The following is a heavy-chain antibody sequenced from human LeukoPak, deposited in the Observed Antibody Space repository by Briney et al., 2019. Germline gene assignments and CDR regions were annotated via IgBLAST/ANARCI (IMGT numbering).Heavy chain of an antibody. J-gene: IGHJ4*02. CDR1: GFTFSSYA. D-gene: IGHD7-27*01. V-gene: IGHV3-23*01. CDR3: AKDTGDRGVDY. CDR2: ISGSGGST. Sequence: GGSLRLSCAAPGFTFSSYAINWVRQAPGKGLEWVSAISGSGGSTYYADSVKGRFTISRDNSKNTLYLQMNSLRAEDTAVYYCAKDTGDRGVDYWGQGTLVTVSS.